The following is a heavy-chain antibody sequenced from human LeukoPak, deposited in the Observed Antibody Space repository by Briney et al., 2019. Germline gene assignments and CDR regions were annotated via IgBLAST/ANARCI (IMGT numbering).Heavy chain of an antibody. V-gene: IGHV4-59*01. CDR3: ARAEGTRDGYNPFDY. CDR2: IYYSGST. J-gene: IGHJ4*02. Sequence: SETLSLTCTVSGGSISSYYWSWIRQPPGKGLEWIGYIYYSGSTNYNPSLERRVTISVDTSKNQFSLKLSSVTAADTAVYYCARAEGTRDGYNPFDYWGQGTLVTVSS. D-gene: IGHD5-24*01. CDR1: GGSISSYY.